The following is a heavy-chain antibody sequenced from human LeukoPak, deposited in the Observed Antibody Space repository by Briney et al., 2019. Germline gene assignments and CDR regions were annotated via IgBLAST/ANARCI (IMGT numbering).Heavy chain of an antibody. V-gene: IGHV1-2*06. CDR2: INPNSGGT. J-gene: IGHJ5*02. CDR3: ARVVGIAARRGAWFDP. Sequence: ASVKVSCKASGYTFTGYYMHWVRQAPGQGLEWMGRINPNSGGTNYAQKFQGRVTMTRDTSISTAYMELSRLRSDDTAVYYCARVVGIAARRGAWFDPWGQGTLVTVSS. D-gene: IGHD6-6*01. CDR1: GYTFTGYY.